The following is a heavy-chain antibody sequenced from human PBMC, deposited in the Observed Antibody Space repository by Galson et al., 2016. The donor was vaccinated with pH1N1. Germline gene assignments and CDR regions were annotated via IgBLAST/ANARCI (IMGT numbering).Heavy chain of an antibody. CDR3: ARQNDYGDYRGDAFDI. J-gene: IGHJ3*02. CDR2: IHLGGSHI. V-gene: IGHV5-51*01. D-gene: IGHD4-17*01. CDR1: GYRFSSSW. Sequence: QSGAEVKKPGESLKISCKGSGYRFSSSWIGWVRQMPGKGLEWMGIIHLGGSHIRYSPSFQVQVTISADKSINIVSLQWSSLKASDTAMYDCARQNDYGDYRGDAFDIWGQGTMVTVSS.